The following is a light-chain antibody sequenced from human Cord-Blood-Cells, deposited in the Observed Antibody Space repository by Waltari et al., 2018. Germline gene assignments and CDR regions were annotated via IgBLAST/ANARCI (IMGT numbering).Light chain of an antibody. J-gene: IGKJ5*01. Sequence: DIQMTQSPSSLSASVGDRVTITCQASQDISNYLNWYQQKPGKAPKLLIYDASKLETGVPSRFSGSGSVTDFTFTISSLQPEDIATYYCQQYDNLSITFGQGTRLEIK. V-gene: IGKV1-33*01. CDR2: DAS. CDR3: QQYDNLSIT. CDR1: QDISNY.